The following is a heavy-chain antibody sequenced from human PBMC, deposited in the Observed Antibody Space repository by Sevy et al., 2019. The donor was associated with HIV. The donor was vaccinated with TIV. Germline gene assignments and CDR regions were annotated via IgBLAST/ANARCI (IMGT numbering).Heavy chain of an antibody. D-gene: IGHD3-10*01. Sequence: GGSLRLSCSASGFTFSSYAMHWVRQAPGKGLEYVSAISSNGGSTYYADSVKGRFTISRDNSKNTLYLQMSSLRAEDTAVYYCVKGPYGSGRSWFDYWGQGTLVTVSS. J-gene: IGHJ4*02. CDR1: GFTFSSYA. CDR3: VKGPYGSGRSWFDY. CDR2: ISSNGGST. V-gene: IGHV3-64D*06.